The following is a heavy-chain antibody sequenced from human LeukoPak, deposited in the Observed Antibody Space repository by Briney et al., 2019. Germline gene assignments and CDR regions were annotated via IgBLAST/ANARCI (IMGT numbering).Heavy chain of an antibody. CDR1: GFMLSSTW. Sequence: TGGSLRLSCAASGFMLSSTWMNWVRQAPGKGLEWVGRIKSKTDGGTTDYAAPVKGRFTISRDDSKNTLYLQMNSLKTEDTAVYYCTTDLHYDSSGYPWGQGTLVTVSS. CDR2: IKSKTDGGTT. CDR3: TTDLHYDSSGYP. D-gene: IGHD3-22*01. V-gene: IGHV3-15*07. J-gene: IGHJ5*02.